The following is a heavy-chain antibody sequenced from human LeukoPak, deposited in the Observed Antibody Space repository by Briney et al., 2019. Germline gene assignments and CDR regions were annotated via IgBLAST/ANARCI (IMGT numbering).Heavy chain of an antibody. CDR1: GYTFSSYD. CDR3: ATVSVVRGVIITFDAFDI. CDR2: MNPKSGNT. Sequence: ASVKVSCKASGYTFSSYDVNWVRQATGQGLEWMGWMNPKSGNTGYAQKFQGRVTMTRDTSINTAYMELSSLRSEDTAVYYCATVSVVRGVIITFDAFDIWGQGTMVTVSS. D-gene: IGHD3-10*01. J-gene: IGHJ3*02. V-gene: IGHV1-8*01.